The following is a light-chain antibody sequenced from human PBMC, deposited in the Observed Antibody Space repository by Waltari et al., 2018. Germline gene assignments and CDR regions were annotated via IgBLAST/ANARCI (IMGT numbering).Light chain of an antibody. Sequence: QSALTQPASVSGSPGQSITISCTGTSSDVGGYKYVSWYQQYPGKAPKLMISDVNHRPSGFSDRFTGSKSGNTASLTISGLQAEDEADYYCSSYTSGSTLVIFGGGTKLTVL. CDR1: SSDVGGYKY. J-gene: IGLJ2*01. V-gene: IGLV2-14*01. CDR3: SSYTSGSTLVI. CDR2: DVN.